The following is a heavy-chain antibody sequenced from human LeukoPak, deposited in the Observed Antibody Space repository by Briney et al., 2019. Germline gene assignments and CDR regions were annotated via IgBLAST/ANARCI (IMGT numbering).Heavy chain of an antibody. V-gene: IGHV1-2*02. CDR2: INPNSGGT. J-gene: IGHJ6*03. CDR1: GYTFTDFY. CDR3: ARGHGSYYYYMDV. D-gene: IGHD3-10*01. Sequence: ASVKVSCKASGYTFTDFYMLWVRQAPGQGLEWMGWINPNSGGTDYAQKFRGRVTMTRDTSTSTAYMELSRLRSDDTAVYHCARGHGSYYYYMDVWGMGTTVTVSS.